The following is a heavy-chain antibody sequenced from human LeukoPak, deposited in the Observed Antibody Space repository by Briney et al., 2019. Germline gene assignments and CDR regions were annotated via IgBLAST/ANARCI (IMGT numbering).Heavy chain of an antibody. CDR2: CDPEDGET. CDR1: GYTLTELS. Sequence: ASVKVSCKVSGYTLTELSMHLVRRAPGKGLEWMGGCDPEDGETIYAQKFQGRVTMTEDTSTDTAYMELSSLRSEDTAVYYCATLRIGYCSGGSCYPDPGWFDPWGQGTLVTVSS. D-gene: IGHD2-15*01. V-gene: IGHV1-24*01. CDR3: ATLRIGYCSGGSCYPDPGWFDP. J-gene: IGHJ5*02.